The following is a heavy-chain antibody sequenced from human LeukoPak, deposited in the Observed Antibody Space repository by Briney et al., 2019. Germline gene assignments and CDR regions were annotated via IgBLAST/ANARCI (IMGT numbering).Heavy chain of an antibody. D-gene: IGHD5-12*01. V-gene: IGHV3-66*01. Sequence: GGSLRLSCAASGFNVSSNSMSWVRQAPGKGLEWVSVIYSGGSTFYAASVQGRFTISRDNSKNTLYLQMNSLRAEDTAVYYCASLMGVVATIHVWGQGTLVTVSS. CDR2: IYSGGST. CDR1: GFNVSSNS. CDR3: ASLMGVVATIHV. J-gene: IGHJ4*02.